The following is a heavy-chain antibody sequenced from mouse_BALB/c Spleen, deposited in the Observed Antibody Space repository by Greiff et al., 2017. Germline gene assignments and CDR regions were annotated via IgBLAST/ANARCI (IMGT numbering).Heavy chain of an antibody. CDR3: ARRGVYAMDY. CDR1: GFAFSSYD. V-gene: IGHV5-12-1*01. Sequence: EVQGVESGGGLVKPGGSLKLSCAASGFAFSSYDMSWVRQTPEKRLEWVAYISSGGGSTYYPDTVKGRFTISRDNAKNTLYLQMSSLKSEDTAMYYCARRGVYAMDYWGQGTSVTVSS. J-gene: IGHJ4*01. CDR2: ISSGGGST.